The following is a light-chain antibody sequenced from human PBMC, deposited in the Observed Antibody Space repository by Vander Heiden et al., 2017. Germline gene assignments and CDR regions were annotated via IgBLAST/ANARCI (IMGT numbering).Light chain of an antibody. Sequence: SALTQPAYVSGSPGQSITISCTGTSSDVGSYNLVSWYQQHPGKAPKLMIYEVSKRPSGVSNRFSGSKSGNTASLTISGLQAEDEADYYCCSDAGSSTWVFGGGTKLTVL. V-gene: IGLV2-23*02. CDR3: CSDAGSSTWV. J-gene: IGLJ3*02. CDR2: EVS. CDR1: SSDVGSYNL.